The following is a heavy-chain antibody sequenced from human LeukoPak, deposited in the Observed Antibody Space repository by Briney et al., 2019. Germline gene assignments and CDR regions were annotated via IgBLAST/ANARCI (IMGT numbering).Heavy chain of an antibody. CDR1: GGSFSGYY. CDR3: ARWDDSAWAFGS. J-gene: IGHJ4*02. V-gene: IGHV4-34*01. Sequence: PSETLSLTCAVYGGSFSGYYWSWIRQAPGKGLEWIGEINHSGSTNYNPSLKSRVTISVDKSNNQFSLDLRSVTAADTAVYFCARWDDSAWAFGSWGPGTLVTVSS. CDR2: INHSGST. D-gene: IGHD6-19*01.